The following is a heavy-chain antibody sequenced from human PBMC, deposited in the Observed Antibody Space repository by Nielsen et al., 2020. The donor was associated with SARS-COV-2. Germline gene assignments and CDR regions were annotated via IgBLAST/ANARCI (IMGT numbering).Heavy chain of an antibody. CDR1: GFTFSSYG. V-gene: IGHV3-30*03. J-gene: IGHJ6*02. CDR2: ISYDGSNK. Sequence: GGSLRLSCAASGFTFSSYGVHWVRQAPGKGLEWVAVISYDGSNKYYADSVKGRFTISRDNSKNTLYLQMNSLRSEDTAVYYCASSYCSSTSCYARGYYYYGMDVWGQGTTVTVSS. CDR3: ASSYCSSTSCYARGYYYYGMDV. D-gene: IGHD2-2*01.